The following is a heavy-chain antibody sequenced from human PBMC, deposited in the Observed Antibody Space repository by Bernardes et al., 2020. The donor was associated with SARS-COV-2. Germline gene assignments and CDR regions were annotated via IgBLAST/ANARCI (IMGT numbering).Heavy chain of an antibody. J-gene: IGHJ5*02. CDR1: GGSFSGYY. V-gene: IGHV4-34*01. D-gene: IGHD6-19*01. CDR2: IYHSGST. Sequence: TLSLTCAVYGGSFSGYYWSWIRQPPGKGLEWIGEIYHSGSTNYNPSLKSRVTISVDTSKNQFSLKLSSVTAADTAVYYCARGHYSSGQRNWFDPWGQGTPVTVSS. CDR3: ARGHYSSGQRNWFDP.